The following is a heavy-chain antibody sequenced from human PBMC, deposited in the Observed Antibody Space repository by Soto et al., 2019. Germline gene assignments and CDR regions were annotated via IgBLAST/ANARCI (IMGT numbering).Heavy chain of an antibody. D-gene: IGHD3-3*01. J-gene: IGHJ6*03. CDR2: INHSGST. CDR3: ARGKTYYDFWSGPGYYYYMDV. CDR1: GGSFSGYY. Sequence: LSLTCAVYGGSFSGYYWSWIRQPPGKGLEWIGEINHSGSTNYNPSLKSRVTISVDTSKNQFSLKLSSVTAADTAVYYCARGKTYYDFWSGPGYYYYMDVWGKGTTVTVSS. V-gene: IGHV4-34*01.